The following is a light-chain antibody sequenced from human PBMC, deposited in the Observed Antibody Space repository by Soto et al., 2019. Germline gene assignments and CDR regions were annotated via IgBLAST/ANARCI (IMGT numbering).Light chain of an antibody. Sequence: EIVLTQSPGTLSLSPGERATLSCRASQSVGSTYLAWYQQKPGQAPRLLIYDASSRATGIPDRFSGSGSGTEFILTISSLQSEDSAVYYCQQYDVWPALTFGGGTEVDIK. CDR2: DAS. CDR1: QSVGSTY. V-gene: IGKV3-20*01. J-gene: IGKJ4*01. CDR3: QQYDVWPALT.